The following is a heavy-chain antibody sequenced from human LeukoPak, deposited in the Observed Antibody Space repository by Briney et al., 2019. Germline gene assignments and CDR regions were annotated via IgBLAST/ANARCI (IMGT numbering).Heavy chain of an antibody. CDR3: AAGYSSSWYEFYYYYMDV. D-gene: IGHD6-13*01. V-gene: IGHV4-61*02. Sequence: SQTLSLTCTVSGGSISSGSYYWSWIRQPAGKGLEWIGRIYTSGSTNYNPSLKSRVTMSVDTSKNQFSLKLSSVTAADTAVYYCAAGYSSSWYEFYYYYMDVWGKGTTVTVSS. CDR2: IYTSGST. CDR1: GGSISSGSYY. J-gene: IGHJ6*03.